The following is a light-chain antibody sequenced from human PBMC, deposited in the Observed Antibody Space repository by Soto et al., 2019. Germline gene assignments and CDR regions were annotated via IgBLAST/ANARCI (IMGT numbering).Light chain of an antibody. J-gene: IGLJ1*01. CDR3: SSHTTSRALQV. CDR2: GVS. CDR1: ISDFVVYNY. Sequence: QSVLTQPASVSGSPGQSITISCTGTISDFVVYNYVSWYQQHPGKAPKLMIYGVSNRPSGVSNRFSGSKSGNTASLTISGLHAADDAEYSCSSHTTSRALQVFGTGTKVTVL. V-gene: IGLV2-14*01.